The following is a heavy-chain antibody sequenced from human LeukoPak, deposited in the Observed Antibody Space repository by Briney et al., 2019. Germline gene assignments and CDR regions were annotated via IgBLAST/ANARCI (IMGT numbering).Heavy chain of an antibody. D-gene: IGHD3-22*01. J-gene: IGHJ4*02. CDR3: ARPEKPYYYDSSGYYGAYFDY. V-gene: IGHV3-23*01. Sequence: GGSLRLSCAASEFTFNNYAMSWVRQAPGKGLEWVSSLSANGANTYSADSVRGQFTISRDNSKNTLYLQMNSLRVEDAAVYYCARPEKPYYYDSSGYYGAYFDYWAREPWSPSSQ. CDR1: EFTFNNYA. CDR2: LSANGANT.